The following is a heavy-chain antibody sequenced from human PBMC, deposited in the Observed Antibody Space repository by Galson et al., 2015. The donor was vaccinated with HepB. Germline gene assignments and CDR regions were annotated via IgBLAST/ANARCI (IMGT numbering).Heavy chain of an antibody. CDR3: ARGTAHFDY. CDR1: YY. V-gene: IGHV4-39*01. Sequence: YYWGWIRQPPGKGLEWIGSFSYRGNPYYNPSLKSRLTISVDTSKNLFSLRLTSATAADTAVYYCARGTAHFDYWGQGTPVTVSS. D-gene: IGHD3-10*01. J-gene: IGHJ4*02. CDR2: FSYRGNP.